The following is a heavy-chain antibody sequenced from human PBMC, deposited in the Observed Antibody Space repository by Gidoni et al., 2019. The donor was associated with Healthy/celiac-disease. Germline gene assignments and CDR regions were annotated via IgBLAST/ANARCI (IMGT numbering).Heavy chain of an antibody. D-gene: IGHD6-19*01. CDR2: IRGGGGRT. Sequence: EVLLLESGGGLVQPGGSLRLFCSAPGFTFSSYAMSWVRQAPGTGLGWVSGIRGGGGRTYYADSVKGRFTIYRDNTKNTLYLQMNSLRDEDTAVYYCAKWGRSSGLPTVYGMDVWGQGTTVTVSS. CDR1: GFTFSSYA. J-gene: IGHJ6*02. V-gene: IGHV3-23*01. CDR3: AKWGRSSGLPTVYGMDV.